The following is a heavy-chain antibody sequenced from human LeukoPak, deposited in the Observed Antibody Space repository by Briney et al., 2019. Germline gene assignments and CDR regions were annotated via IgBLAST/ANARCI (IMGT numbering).Heavy chain of an antibody. V-gene: IGHV4-31*03. J-gene: IGHJ4*02. CDR3: ARVVGDTTMDY. D-gene: IGHD1-26*01. Sequence: SQTLSLTCTVSGGSISSGSYYWSWIRQHPRKGLEWIVYIHYSGSTYYNPSLKSRVTISVYTSKNHFSLKLSSVTAADTAVYYCARVVGDTTMDYWGQGTLVTVSS. CDR1: GGSISSGSYY. CDR2: IHYSGST.